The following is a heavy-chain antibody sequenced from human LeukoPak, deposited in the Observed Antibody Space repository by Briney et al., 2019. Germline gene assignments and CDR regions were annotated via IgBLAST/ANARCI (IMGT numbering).Heavy chain of an antibody. Sequence: SVKVSCKASGGTFSSYAISWVRQAPGQGLEWMGGIIPIFGTANYAQKFQGRVTITADKSTSTAYMELSSLRSEDTAVYYCARDRLGHNYYYGMDVWGQGTTVTVSS. J-gene: IGHJ6*02. V-gene: IGHV1-69*06. CDR2: IIPIFGTA. D-gene: IGHD6-19*01. CDR1: GGTFSSYA. CDR3: ARDRLGHNYYYGMDV.